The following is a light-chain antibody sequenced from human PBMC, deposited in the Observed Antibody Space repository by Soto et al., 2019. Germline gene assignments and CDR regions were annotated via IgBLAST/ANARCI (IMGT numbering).Light chain of an antibody. Sequence: QSVLTQPPSASGTPGQRVTISCSGSSSNVGSNYVYWYQQLPGTAPKLLISRNNQRPSGVPDRFSGSKSGTSASLAISGLRSEDEADYYWAALDDSLSGTVFGGGTQLTVL. CDR1: SSNVGSNY. CDR3: AALDDSLSGTV. CDR2: RNN. V-gene: IGLV1-47*01. J-gene: IGLJ7*01.